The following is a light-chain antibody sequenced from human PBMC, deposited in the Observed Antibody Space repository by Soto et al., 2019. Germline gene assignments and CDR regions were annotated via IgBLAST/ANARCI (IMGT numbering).Light chain of an antibody. V-gene: IGKV1-5*01. CDR2: DAS. J-gene: IGKJ1*01. CDR1: QSISSW. CDR3: QHYNSYSEA. Sequence: DIQMTQSPSILSASVGDRVTITCRASQSISSWLAWYQQKPGKAPKLLIYDASNLESGVPSRFSGSGSGTEFTLTISSLQPDDFATYYCQHYNSYSEAFGQGTKVELK.